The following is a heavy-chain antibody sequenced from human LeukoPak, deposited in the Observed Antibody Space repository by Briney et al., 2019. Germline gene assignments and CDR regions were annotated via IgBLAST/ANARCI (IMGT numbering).Heavy chain of an antibody. CDR1: GYIFSYYC. D-gene: IGHD3-16*01. CDR3: VSWAGGNSDVASCDY. Sequence: GASVKVTLKCAGYIFSYYCMHLVWQAPERGIAWIGGICRRSGATKIAEKFQGGVILTRDSSISTAYVELTNLASDDTVVYYCVSWAGGNSDVASCDYWGQGTLVIVSS. CDR2: ICRRSGAT. J-gene: IGHJ4*02. V-gene: IGHV1-2*05.